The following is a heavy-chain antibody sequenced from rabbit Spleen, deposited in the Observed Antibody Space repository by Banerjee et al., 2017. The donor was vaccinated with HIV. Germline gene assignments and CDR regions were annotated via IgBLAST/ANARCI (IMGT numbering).Heavy chain of an antibody. V-gene: IGHV1S40*01. CDR1: GFSFSGSHY. J-gene: IGHJ4*01. Sequence: QSLEESGGDLVKPGASLTLTCTASGFSFSGSHYMCWVRQAPGKGLEWIACIYTGSSGSTYYASWAKGRFTISKASSTTVTLQMTSLTAADTATYFCARGDSGYGGYKLWGPGTLVTVS. D-gene: IGHD2-1*01. CDR3: ARGDSGYGGYKL. CDR2: IYTGSSGST.